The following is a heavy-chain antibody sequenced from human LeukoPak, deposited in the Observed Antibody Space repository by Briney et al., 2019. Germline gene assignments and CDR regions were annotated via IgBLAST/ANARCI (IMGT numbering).Heavy chain of an antibody. CDR1: GGSISSGDYY. Sequence: SETLSLTCTVSGGSISSGDYYWSWIRQPPGKGLEWIGYIYYSGSTYYNPSLKSRVTISVDTSKNQFSLKLSSVTAADTAVYYCARVCVGSWEMGHIVVPRKRPNWFDPWGQGTLVTVSS. CDR2: IYYSGST. V-gene: IGHV4-30-4*08. CDR3: ARVCVGSWEMGHIVVPRKRPNWFDP. D-gene: IGHD2-2*01. J-gene: IGHJ5*02.